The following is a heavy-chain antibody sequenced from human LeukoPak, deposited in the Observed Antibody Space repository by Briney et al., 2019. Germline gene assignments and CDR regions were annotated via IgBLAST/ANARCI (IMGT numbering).Heavy chain of an antibody. V-gene: IGHV4-38-2*02. D-gene: IGHD5-24*01. Sequence: SETLSLTCIVSGYSISSGYYWGWIRQPPGKGLEWIGSIYQSGYTYYNPSLKSRIAISVDTSKNQFSLKLSSVTAADTAVYYCARHRSKWLQSSFDYWGQGTLVTVSS. J-gene: IGHJ4*02. CDR1: GYSISSGYY. CDR2: IYQSGYT. CDR3: ARHRSKWLQSSFDY.